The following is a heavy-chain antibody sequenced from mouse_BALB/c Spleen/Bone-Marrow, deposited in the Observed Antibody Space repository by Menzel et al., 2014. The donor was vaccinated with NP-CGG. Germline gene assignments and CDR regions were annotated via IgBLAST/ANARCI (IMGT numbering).Heavy chain of an antibody. D-gene: IGHD2-4*01. CDR1: GYTFXSYW. J-gene: IGHJ3*01. CDR3: ARPITTGIQAWFAY. V-gene: IGHV1-7*01. Sequence: VQLQQSGAELAKPGASVKMSCKASGYTFXSYWMHWVKQRPGQGLEWIGNINPSSGYTEYNQKFKDKATLTADKSSSTAYMQLSSLTSEDSAVYYCARPITTGIQAWFAYWGQGILVTVSA. CDR2: INPSSGYT.